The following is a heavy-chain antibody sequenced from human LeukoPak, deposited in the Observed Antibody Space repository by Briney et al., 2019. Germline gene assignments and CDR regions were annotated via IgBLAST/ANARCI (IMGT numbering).Heavy chain of an antibody. CDR1: VFTFSSYL. CDR3: ARRAYSSSWYYDYGMDV. V-gene: IGHV3-7*01. D-gene: IGHD6-13*01. J-gene: IGHJ6*02. CDR2: INQEGSEI. Sequence: VGSLRLSCVASVFTFSSYLLSWVRPAPGKGLEWVGNINQEGSEIYYVDSVRGRFTISRDNAQNSLYLQMNSLRAEDTAVSYCARRAYSSSWYYDYGMDVWGQGTTVTVSS.